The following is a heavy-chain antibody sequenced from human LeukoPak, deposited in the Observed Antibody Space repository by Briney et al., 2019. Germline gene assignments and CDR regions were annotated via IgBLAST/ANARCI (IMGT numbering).Heavy chain of an antibody. CDR1: RGSISSAGYY. Sequence: TASETLSLTCTVSRGSISSAGYYWSWIRQPAGKGLEWIGRIYTSGRTNYIPSLKSRVTISLDTSNKQFSLKLSSVTAADTAVYYCARLEGDPNWFDPWGQGTLVTVSS. V-gene: IGHV4-61*02. CDR2: IYTSGRT. J-gene: IGHJ5*02. CDR3: ARLEGDPNWFDP. D-gene: IGHD2-21*02.